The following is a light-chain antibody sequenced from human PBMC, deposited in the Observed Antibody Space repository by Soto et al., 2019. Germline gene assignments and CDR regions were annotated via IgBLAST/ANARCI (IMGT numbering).Light chain of an antibody. CDR2: EVS. CDR3: SSYKSSSTWV. CDR1: SSDVGGYNY. Sequence: QSALTQPASVSGSPGQSITISCAGTSSDVGGYNYVSWYQQHPGNAPKLMIYEVSNRPSGVSNRFSGSKSGNTASLTISGLQAEDEADYYCSSYKSSSTWVFGTGTKVTVL. J-gene: IGLJ1*01. V-gene: IGLV2-14*01.